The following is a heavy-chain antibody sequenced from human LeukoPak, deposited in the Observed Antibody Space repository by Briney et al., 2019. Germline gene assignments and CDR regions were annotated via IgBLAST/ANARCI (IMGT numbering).Heavy chain of an antibody. CDR2: IYSGGST. V-gene: IGHV3-66*01. CDR1: GFSVSSDY. CDR3: YGMDV. J-gene: IGHJ6*02. Sequence: GGSLRLYCAASGFSVSSDYMSWVRQAPGKGLEWVSCIYSGGSTYYADSVKGRFTISRDNSKNTLYLQMNSLRAEDTAVYYCYGMDVWGQGTTVTVSS.